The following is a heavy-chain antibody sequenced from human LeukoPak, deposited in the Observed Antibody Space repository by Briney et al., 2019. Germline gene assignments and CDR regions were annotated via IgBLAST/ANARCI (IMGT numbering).Heavy chain of an antibody. CDR2: VSSGNDNT. CDR1: GYTFINHA. J-gene: IGHJ4*02. Sequence: ASVKVSCKASGYTFINHAMHWVRQAPGQRLEWMAWVSSGNDNTKYSQKFQGRVTITRDTSANTAYMELSSLRSEDTAVYYCATQVGSGYYRRPFDYWGQGTLVTVSS. CDR3: ATQVGSGYYRRPFDY. V-gene: IGHV1-3*04. D-gene: IGHD3-22*01.